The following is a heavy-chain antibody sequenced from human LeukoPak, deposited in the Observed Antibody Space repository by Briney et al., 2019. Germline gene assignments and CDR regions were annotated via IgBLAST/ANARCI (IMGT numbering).Heavy chain of an antibody. CDR2: ISYDGSNK. J-gene: IGHJ4*02. CDR3: AAKGNGYTGICVFAH. Sequence: PGGSLRLSCAASGFTFSSYAMHWVRRAPGKGLEWVAVISYDGSNKYYADSVKGRFTISRDNSKNTLDLQMNRLRAEDTAVYSCAAKGNGYTGICVFAHWGQGTLATVSS. D-gene: IGHD1-26*01. V-gene: IGHV3-30*14. CDR1: GFTFSSYA.